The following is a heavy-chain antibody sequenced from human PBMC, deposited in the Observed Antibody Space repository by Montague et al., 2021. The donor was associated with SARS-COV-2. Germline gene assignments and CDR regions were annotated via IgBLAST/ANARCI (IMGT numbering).Heavy chain of an antibody. CDR3: ARVRYYGSGTSLGMDV. CDR1: GGSFSGYY. V-gene: IGHV4-34*01. J-gene: IGHJ6*02. CDR2: INHSGST. D-gene: IGHD3-10*01. Sequence: SETRSLTYAVYGGSFSGYYWSWIRQPPGKGLEWIGEINHSGSTNYNPSLKSRVTISVDTSKNQFSLKLSSVTAADTAVYYCARVRYYGSGTSLGMDVWGQGTTVTVSS.